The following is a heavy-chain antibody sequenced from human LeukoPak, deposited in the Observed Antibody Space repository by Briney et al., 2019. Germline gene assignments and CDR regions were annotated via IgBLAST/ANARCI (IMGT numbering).Heavy chain of an antibody. J-gene: IGHJ5*02. D-gene: IGHD4-23*01. V-gene: IGHV3-33*01. Sequence: GRSLRLSCAASGFTFSSYGMHWVRQAPGKGLERVAVIWYDGSNKYYADSVKGRFTISRDNSKNTLYLQMNSLRAEDTAVYYCARGDYLLGVVTQFDPWGQGTLVTVSS. CDR2: IWYDGSNK. CDR3: ARGDYLLGVVTQFDP. CDR1: GFTFSSYG.